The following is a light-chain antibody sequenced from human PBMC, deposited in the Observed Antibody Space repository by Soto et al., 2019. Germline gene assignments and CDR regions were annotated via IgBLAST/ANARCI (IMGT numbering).Light chain of an antibody. Sequence: QSVLTQPPSVSGAPGQRVTISCTGSSSNIGAGYDVHWYQQLPGTAPKLLIYRNDNRPSGVPDRFSGSKSGTSASLAFTGLQAEDEADYYCQSFDSSLRDYVFGTGTKLTVL. CDR2: RND. CDR1: SSNIGAGYD. V-gene: IGLV1-40*01. CDR3: QSFDSSLRDYV. J-gene: IGLJ1*01.